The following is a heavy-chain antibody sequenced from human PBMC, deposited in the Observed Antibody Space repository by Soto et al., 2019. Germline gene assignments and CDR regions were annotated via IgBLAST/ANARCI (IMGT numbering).Heavy chain of an antibody. Sequence: QVQLVQSGAEVKKPGASVKVSCKASGYTFTSYGISWVRQAPGQGLEWMGWISAYNGNTNYAQKLQGRVTMTTDTSTSTADMELRSLRSDDTAVYYCARDYYDSSGYYYFDYWGQGTLVPVSS. CDR3: ARDYYDSSGYYYFDY. V-gene: IGHV1-18*01. CDR1: GYTFTSYG. J-gene: IGHJ4*02. D-gene: IGHD3-22*01. CDR2: ISAYNGNT.